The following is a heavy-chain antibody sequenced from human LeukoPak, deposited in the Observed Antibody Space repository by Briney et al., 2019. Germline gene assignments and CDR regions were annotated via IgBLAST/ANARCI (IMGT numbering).Heavy chain of an antibody. D-gene: IGHD3-10*01. CDR2: INPNSGGT. V-gene: IGHV1-2*02. CDR3: AREARIKVYYGSGSYKGMDV. CDR1: GYTFTGYY. J-gene: IGHJ6*01. Sequence: ASVKVSCKASGYTFTGYYMYWVRQAPGQGLEWMGWINPNSGGTNYAQKLQGRVTMTSDTSISTAYMELSRLRSDDTAVYYCAREARIKVYYGSGSYKGMDVWGQGTTVTVS.